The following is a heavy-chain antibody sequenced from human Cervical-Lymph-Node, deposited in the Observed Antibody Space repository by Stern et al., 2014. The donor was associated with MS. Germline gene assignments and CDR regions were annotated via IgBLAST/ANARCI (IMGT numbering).Heavy chain of an antibody. V-gene: IGHV5-51*01. CDR3: ATQGPIYNWFDS. CDR2: IYPGDSHT. Sequence: EVQLVQSGAEVKKPGESLKISCKGSGYTFTNYYIGWVRQMPGKGLERMGIIYPGDSHTPYSPSFRGQVTISADTSISTAYLQWSSLEASDTAMYYCATQGPIYNWFDSWGQGTLVTVSS. J-gene: IGHJ5*01. CDR1: GYTFTNYY.